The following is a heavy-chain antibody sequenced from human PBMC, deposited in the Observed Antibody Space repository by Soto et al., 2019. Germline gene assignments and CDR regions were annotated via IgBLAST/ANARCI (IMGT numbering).Heavy chain of an antibody. Sequence: ASVKVSCQASGGTFSSYAISWVRQAPGQGLEWMGGIIPIFGTSNYAQKFQGRVTITADESTSKAYMELSSLRSEDTAVYYCARNRGDYDIWTGSYYDYWGQGTLVTVSS. CDR1: GGTFSSYA. V-gene: IGHV1-69*13. J-gene: IGHJ4*02. CDR3: ARNRGDYDIWTGSYYDY. D-gene: IGHD3-9*01. CDR2: IIPIFGTS.